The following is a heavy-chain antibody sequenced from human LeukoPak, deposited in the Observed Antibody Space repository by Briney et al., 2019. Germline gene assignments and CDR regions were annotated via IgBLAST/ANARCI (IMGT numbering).Heavy chain of an antibody. CDR1: GYTFTSYG. D-gene: IGHD3-22*01. CDR3: ARDSNYDSSGFQNHDAFDI. CDR2: ISAYNGNT. Sequence: GASVKVSCKASGYTFTSYGTSWVRQAPGQGLEWMGWISAYNGNTNYAQKLQGRVTMTTDTSTSTAYMELRSLRSDDTAVYYCARDSNYDSSGFQNHDAFDIWGQGTMVTVSS. V-gene: IGHV1-18*01. J-gene: IGHJ3*02.